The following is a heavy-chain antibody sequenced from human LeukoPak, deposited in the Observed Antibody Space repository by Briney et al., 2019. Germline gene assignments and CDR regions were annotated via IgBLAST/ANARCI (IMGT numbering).Heavy chain of an antibody. CDR2: ISSSRSYI. D-gene: IGHD4-17*01. J-gene: IGHJ4*02. V-gene: IGHV3-21*01. CDR3: ARERGGYGDYVLGDFDY. Sequence: GGSLRLSCAASGFPFSSYSMNWVRQAPGKGVEAVSSISSSRSYIYFADSVKGRFTISRDNAKNSLYPQMNSLRAEDTAVYYCARERGGYGDYVLGDFDYWGQGTLVTVSS. CDR1: GFPFSSYS.